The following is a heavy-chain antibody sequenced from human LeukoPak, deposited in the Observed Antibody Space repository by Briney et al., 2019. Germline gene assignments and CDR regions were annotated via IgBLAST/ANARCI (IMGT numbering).Heavy chain of an antibody. Sequence: ASVKVSCTASGYTFTSYGINWVRQAPGQGLEWMGWISGYNGNTIYAENVQGRVTMTTDTSTSTAYIELWSLRSDDTAVFYCARSSRFDWLLYFDSWGQGTLVTVSS. J-gene: IGHJ4*02. D-gene: IGHD3-9*01. CDR1: GYTFTSYG. CDR2: ISGYNGNT. V-gene: IGHV1-18*01. CDR3: ARSSRFDWLLYFDS.